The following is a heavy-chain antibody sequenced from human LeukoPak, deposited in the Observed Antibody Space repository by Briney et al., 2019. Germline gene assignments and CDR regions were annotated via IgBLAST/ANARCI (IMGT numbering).Heavy chain of an antibody. Sequence: GGSLRLSCAASGCTFSNFWMHWVRQASGKGLVWVSRISADGSDAVYADSVKGRFTISRDNAKNTVHLQMNNLRAEDTAVYYCARDRPHNWFDPWGQGTLVTVSS. V-gene: IGHV3-74*01. CDR3: ARDRPHNWFDP. CDR1: GCTFSNFW. J-gene: IGHJ5*02. CDR2: ISADGSDA.